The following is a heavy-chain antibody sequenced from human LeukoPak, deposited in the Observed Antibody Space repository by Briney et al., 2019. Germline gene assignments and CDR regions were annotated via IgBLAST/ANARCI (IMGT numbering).Heavy chain of an antibody. V-gene: IGHV4-39*02. CDR1: GGSISSGSSY. CDR3: AREVEYYDSSGYRPHAFDI. D-gene: IGHD3-22*01. J-gene: IGHJ3*02. CDR2: ISYSGGT. Sequence: SETLSLTCTVSGGSISSGSSYWGWTRQPPGKGLEWIGSISYSGGTAYNPSLRSRVTISVDTSKNQFSLKVNSVTAADTAVYYCAREVEYYDSSGYRPHAFDIWGQGTLVTVSS.